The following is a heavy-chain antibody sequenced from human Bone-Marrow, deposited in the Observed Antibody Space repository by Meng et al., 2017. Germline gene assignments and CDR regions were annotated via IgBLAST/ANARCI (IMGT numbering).Heavy chain of an antibody. D-gene: IGHD5-18*01. CDR2: IIPIFGTA. V-gene: IGHV1-69*06. J-gene: IGHJ6*01. CDR1: GGTFSSYA. CDR3: ARSTMGYSYGYYYYYGMDV. Sequence: SVKVSCKASGGTFSSYAISWVRQAPGQGLEWMGGIIPIFGTANYAQKFQGRVTITADKSTSTAYMELSSLRSEDTAVYYCARSTMGYSYGYYYYYGMDVWGQGTTVTVSS.